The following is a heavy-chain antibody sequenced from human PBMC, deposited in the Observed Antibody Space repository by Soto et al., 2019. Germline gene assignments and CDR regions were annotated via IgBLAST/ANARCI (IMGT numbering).Heavy chain of an antibody. V-gene: IGHV4-31*02. CDR3: ARVRGSGSYAAYYFDS. D-gene: IGHD3-10*01. CDR2: IHYSGST. J-gene: IGHJ4*01. Sequence: NGPEWIGYIHYSGSTWYNPSLESRVTISVDTSKDQFSLKLRSVTAADTAVYYCARVRGSGSYAAYYFDSWGQGTLVTVSS.